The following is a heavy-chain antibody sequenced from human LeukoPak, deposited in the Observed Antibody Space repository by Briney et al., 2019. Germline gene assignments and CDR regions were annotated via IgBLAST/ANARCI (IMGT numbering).Heavy chain of an antibody. CDR3: ARAGSWYGFDY. CDR2: IKHDGSEK. D-gene: IGHD6-13*01. J-gene: IGHJ4*02. CDR1: GFTFSSFW. Sequence: PGGSLRLSCAASGFTFSSFWMSWVRQAPGKGLEWVANIKHDGSEKYYVGSVKGRFTISRDNAKNSLYLQMNSLRADDTAVYYCARAGSWYGFDYWGQGTLVTVSS. V-gene: IGHV3-7*01.